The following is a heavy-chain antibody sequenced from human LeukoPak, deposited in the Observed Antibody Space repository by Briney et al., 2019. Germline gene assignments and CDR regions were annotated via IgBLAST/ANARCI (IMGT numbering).Heavy chain of an antibody. D-gene: IGHD3-16*01. CDR1: GGSISSYY. V-gene: IGHV4-59*08. J-gene: IGHJ2*01. CDR3: ARLKLGAYFDL. CDR2: IYYSGTT. Sequence: SSETLSLTCTVSGGSISSYYWSWIRQPPGKGLEWIGYIYYSGTTNYNPSLKSRVTIPVDTSKNQFSLKLSSVTAADTAVYYCARLKLGAYFDLWGRGTLVTVSS.